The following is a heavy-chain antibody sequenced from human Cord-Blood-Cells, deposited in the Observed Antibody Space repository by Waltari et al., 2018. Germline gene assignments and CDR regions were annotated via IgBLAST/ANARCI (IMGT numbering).Heavy chain of an antibody. J-gene: IGHJ3*02. Sequence: QLQLQASGPGLVKPSETLSLTCTVSGGPFSRSRYYWGWIRQPPGKGLEWIGSIYSSGSTYYIPSLKSRVTISVDTSKNQFSLKLSSVTAAETAVYYCARQSSSGYAFDIWGQGTMVTVSS. CDR2: IYSSGST. CDR1: GGPFSRSRYY. CDR3: ARQSSSGYAFDI. V-gene: IGHV4-39*01. D-gene: IGHD6-19*01.